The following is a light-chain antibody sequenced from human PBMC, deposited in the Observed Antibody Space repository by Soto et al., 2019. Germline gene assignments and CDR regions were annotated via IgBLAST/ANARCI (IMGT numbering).Light chain of an antibody. Sequence: DVVMTESPLSLPVSLGQPASISCRSSQSLVHTDGIAYLNWFHQRQGQSPRRXSYTVSNRDSGVPARFSGSGSGTDFTLKISRVEAEDVGVYYCMQGIHWPITFGQGTRLEIK. CDR3: MQGIHWPIT. V-gene: IGKV2-30*02. CDR2: TVS. J-gene: IGKJ5*01. CDR1: QSLVHTDGIAY.